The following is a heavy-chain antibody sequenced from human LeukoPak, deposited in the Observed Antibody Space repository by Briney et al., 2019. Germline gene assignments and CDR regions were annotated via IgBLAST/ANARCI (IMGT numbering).Heavy chain of an antibody. V-gene: IGHV4-59*01. Sequence: PSETLSLTCAVYGGSFSGYYWSWIRQPPGKGLKWIGYIYYSGSTNYNPSLKSRVTISVDTSKNQFSLKLSSVTAADTAVYYCARVSWFGELQIDYWGQGTLVTVSS. CDR3: ARVSWFGELQIDY. CDR2: IYYSGST. CDR1: GGSFSGYY. J-gene: IGHJ4*02. D-gene: IGHD3-10*01.